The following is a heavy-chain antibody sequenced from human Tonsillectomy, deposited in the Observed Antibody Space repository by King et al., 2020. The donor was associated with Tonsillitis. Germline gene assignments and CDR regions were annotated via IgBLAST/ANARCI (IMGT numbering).Heavy chain of an antibody. CDR2: IVSKNDGGTA. CDR3: YTYSKSNGTYFDY. D-gene: IGHD5-18*01. Sequence: VQLVESGGGLVKPGGSLRLSCAASGFTLTNAWMSWVRQAPGKGLEWVGRIVSKNDGGTADYAAFVKGRFSISTDDSKNTLYLQMNSLKSEDTAVYFCYTYSKSNGTYFDYWGQGTLVTVSS. J-gene: IGHJ4*02. V-gene: IGHV3-15*04. CDR1: GFTLTNAW.